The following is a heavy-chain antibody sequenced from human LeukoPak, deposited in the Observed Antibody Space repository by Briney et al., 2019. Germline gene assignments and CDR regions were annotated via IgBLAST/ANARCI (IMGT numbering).Heavy chain of an antibody. CDR3: ARGTYSGTYYAWYYFDY. CDR2: ISSSGSTI. J-gene: IGHJ4*02. V-gene: IGHV3-11*01. Sequence: KPGGSLRLSCAASGFTFSDYCMSWIRQAPGKGLEWVSYISSSGSTIYYADSVKGRFTISRDNAKNSLSLQMNSLRAEDTAVYYCARGTYSGTYYAWYYFDYWGQGTLVTVSS. CDR1: GFTFSDYC. D-gene: IGHD1-26*01.